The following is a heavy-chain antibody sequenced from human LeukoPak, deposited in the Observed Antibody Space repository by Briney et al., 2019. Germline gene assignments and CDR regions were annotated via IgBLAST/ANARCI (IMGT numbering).Heavy chain of an antibody. V-gene: IGHV1-69*04. CDR1: GGTFSSYA. Sequence: SVKVSCKASGGTFSSYAISWVRQAPGQGLEWMGRIIPILGIANYARKFQGRVTITADKSTSTAYMELSSLRSEDTAVYYCARSLVPNYDFWSGYSYYGMDVWGQGTTVTVSS. CDR3: ARSLVPNYDFWSGYSYYGMDV. J-gene: IGHJ6*02. CDR2: IIPILGIA. D-gene: IGHD3-3*01.